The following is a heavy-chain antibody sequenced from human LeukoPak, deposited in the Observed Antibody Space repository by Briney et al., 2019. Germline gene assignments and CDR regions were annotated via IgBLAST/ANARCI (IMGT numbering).Heavy chain of an antibody. CDR1: GYSISSGYY. D-gene: IGHD3-10*01. J-gene: IGHJ4*02. CDR2: IYHSGST. Sequence: SETLSLTCTVSGYSISSGYYWGWIRQPPGKGLEWIGSIYHSGSTYYNPSLKSRVTISVDTSKNQFSLNLSSVTAADTAVYYCARHMNWEYYYGSGSYVPLDYWGQGTLVTVSS. V-gene: IGHV4-38-2*02. CDR3: ARHMNWEYYYGSGSYVPLDY.